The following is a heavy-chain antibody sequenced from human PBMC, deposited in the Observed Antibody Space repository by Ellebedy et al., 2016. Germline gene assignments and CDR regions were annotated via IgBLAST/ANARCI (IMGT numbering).Heavy chain of an antibody. CDR1: GYTFTSYG. Sequence: ASVTVSCXASGYTFTSYGISWVRQAPGQGLEWMGWISAYKGKTDYVQKFQGRVSMTTDTSTSTAFMELRSLRSDDTAVYYCARGGMLYCSSTYCVDYWGQGTLVTVSS. CDR2: ISAYKGKT. D-gene: IGHD2-2*01. CDR3: ARGGMLYCSSTYCVDY. J-gene: IGHJ4*02. V-gene: IGHV1-18*01.